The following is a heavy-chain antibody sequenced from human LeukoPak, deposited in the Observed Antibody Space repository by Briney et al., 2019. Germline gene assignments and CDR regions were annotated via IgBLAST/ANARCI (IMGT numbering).Heavy chain of an antibody. Sequence: PGRSLRLSCAASGFTFDDYAMHWVRQAPGKGLEWVSGINWNSGTIGYADSVKGRFTISRDNAKNSLYLQMNSPRAEDMALYYCAKGSCSSTSCYVWFVPWGQGTLVTVSS. CDR1: GFTFDDYA. V-gene: IGHV3-9*03. D-gene: IGHD2-2*01. CDR2: INWNSGTI. J-gene: IGHJ5*02. CDR3: AKGSCSSTSCYVWFVP.